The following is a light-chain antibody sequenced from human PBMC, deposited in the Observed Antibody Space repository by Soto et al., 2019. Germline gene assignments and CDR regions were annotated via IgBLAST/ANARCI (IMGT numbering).Light chain of an antibody. CDR3: QQYYGTPLT. Sequence: DIVMTQSPDSLAVSLGERATINCKSSQSVLLSSNNKNYLAWYQQKPGQPPNLLIYWASTRESGVPDRFSGSGSGADFTLTISSLQAEDVAVYYCQQYYGTPLTFGGGTKVEIK. CDR1: QSVLLSSNNKNY. J-gene: IGKJ4*01. CDR2: WAS. V-gene: IGKV4-1*01.